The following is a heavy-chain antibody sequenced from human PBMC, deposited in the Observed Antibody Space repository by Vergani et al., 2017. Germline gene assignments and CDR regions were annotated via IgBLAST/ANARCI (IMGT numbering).Heavy chain of an antibody. D-gene: IGHD6-13*01. Sequence: QVQLVQSGAEVKKPGSSVKVSCKASGGTFSSYAISWVRQAPGQGLEWMGGIIPIFGTANYAQKFQGRVTITADESTSTAYMELSSLRSEDTAVYYCARDREDYNSSLFYYAMDVWGQGTTVTVSS. V-gene: IGHV1-69*01. CDR1: GGTFSSYA. J-gene: IGHJ6*02. CDR2: IIPIFGTA. CDR3: ARDREDYNSSLFYYAMDV.